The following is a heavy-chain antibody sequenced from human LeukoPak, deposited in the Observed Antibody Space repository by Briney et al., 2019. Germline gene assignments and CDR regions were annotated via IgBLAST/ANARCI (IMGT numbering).Heavy chain of an antibody. CDR3: ARDLDYGGS. V-gene: IGHV4-59*01. CDR1: GGSISSYY. D-gene: IGHD4-23*01. CDR2: IYYSGST. Sequence: SETLSLTCTVSGGSISSYYWSWIRQPPRKGLEWIGYIYYSGSTNYNPSLKSRVTISVDTSKNQFSLKLSSVTAADTAVYYCARDLDYGGSWGQGTLVTVSS. J-gene: IGHJ4*02.